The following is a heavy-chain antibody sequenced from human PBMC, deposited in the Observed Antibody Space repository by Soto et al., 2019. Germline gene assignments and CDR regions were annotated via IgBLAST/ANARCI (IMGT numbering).Heavy chain of an antibody. V-gene: IGHV4-39*01. D-gene: IGHD4-17*01. CDR3: ARHAGILRFFDY. Sequence: SETLSLTCTVSGGSISSSSYYWGWIRQPPGKGLEWIGSIYYSGSTYYNPSLKSRVTISVDTSKNQFSLKLSSVTAADTAVYYCARHAGILRFFDYWGQGTLVTVSS. CDR1: GGSISSSSYY. CDR2: IYYSGST. J-gene: IGHJ4*02.